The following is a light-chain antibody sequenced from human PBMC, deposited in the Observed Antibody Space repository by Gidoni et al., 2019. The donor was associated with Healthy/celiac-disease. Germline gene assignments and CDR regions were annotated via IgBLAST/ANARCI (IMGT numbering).Light chain of an antibody. CDR2: WAS. V-gene: IGKV4-1*01. CDR1: QSVLYSSNNKNY. CDR3: QQYYSTPYT. Sequence: GSLGARATINCKSSQSVLYSSNNKNYLAWYQQKPGQPPKLLIYWASTRESGVPDRFSGSGSGTDFTLTISSLQAEDVAVYYCQQYYSTPYTFGQGTKLEIK. J-gene: IGKJ2*01.